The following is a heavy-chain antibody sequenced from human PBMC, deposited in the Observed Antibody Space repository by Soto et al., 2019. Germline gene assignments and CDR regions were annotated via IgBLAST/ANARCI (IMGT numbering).Heavy chain of an antibody. V-gene: IGHV3-33*01. CDR1: GFTFSSYG. D-gene: IGHD4-17*01. Sequence: QVQLVESGGGVVQPGRSLRLSCAASGFTFSSYGMHWVRQAPGKGLEWVAVIWYDGSNKYYADSVKGRFTISRDNSKNTLYLQMNSLRAEDTAVYYCARDSVRATVTPSFGWYFDLWGRGTLVTVSS. CDR3: ARDSVRATVTPSFGWYFDL. CDR2: IWYDGSNK. J-gene: IGHJ2*01.